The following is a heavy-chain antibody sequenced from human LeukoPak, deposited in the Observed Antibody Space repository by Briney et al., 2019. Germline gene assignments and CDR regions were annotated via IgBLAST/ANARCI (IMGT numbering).Heavy chain of an antibody. D-gene: IGHD2-15*01. V-gene: IGHV3-21*01. CDR2: MSYSGGST. CDR3: SAALYSGGWHYFDY. Sequence: GGSLRLSCAASGFTFSTFSMNWVRQAPGKGLEWVSSMSYSGGSTYYADSVKGRFTISRDNAKGTLYLQMNSLRAEDTAVYYCSAALYSGGWHYFDYWGQGILVTVSS. J-gene: IGHJ4*02. CDR1: GFTFSTFS.